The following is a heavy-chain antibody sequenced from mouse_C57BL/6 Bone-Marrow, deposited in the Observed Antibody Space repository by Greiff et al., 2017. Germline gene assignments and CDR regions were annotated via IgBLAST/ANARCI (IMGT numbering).Heavy chain of an antibody. CDR1: GYTFTSYW. J-gene: IGHJ3*01. D-gene: IGHD2-5*01. CDR2: IHPNSGST. CDR3: ARSAPFYYSNPWFAY. V-gene: IGHV1-64*01. Sequence: VQLQQPGAELVKPGASVKLSCKASGYTFTSYWMHWVKQRPGQGLEWIGMIHPNSGSTNYNEKFKSKATLTVDKSSSTAYMQLSSLTSEDSAVYYWARSAPFYYSNPWFAYWGQGTLVTVSA.